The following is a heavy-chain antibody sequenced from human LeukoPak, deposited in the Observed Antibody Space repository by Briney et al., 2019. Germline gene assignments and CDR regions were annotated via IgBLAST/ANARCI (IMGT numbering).Heavy chain of an antibody. D-gene: IGHD1-26*01. CDR2: INPRGGST. Sequence: ASVKVSCKASGYTFTSYYMHWVRQAPGQGLEWMGIINPRGGSTSYAQKFQGRVTMTRDMSTSTVYMELSSLRSEDTAVYYCARFFPQKWELPGKWFAPWGQGTLVTVSS. CDR3: ARFFPQKWELPGKWFAP. V-gene: IGHV1-46*01. J-gene: IGHJ5*02. CDR1: GYTFTSYY.